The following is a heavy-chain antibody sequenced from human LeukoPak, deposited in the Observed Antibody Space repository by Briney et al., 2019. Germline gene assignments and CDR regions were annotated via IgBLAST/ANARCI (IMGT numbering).Heavy chain of an antibody. D-gene: IGHD2-2*01. J-gene: IGHJ4*02. CDR3: ARDRGPKYQLLY. V-gene: IGHV1-18*01. CDR1: GYTFIAYR. CDR2: ISAYSDHT. Sequence: ASVKVSCKASGYTFIAYRLSWVRQAPGQGLEWMGWISAYSDHTDYAQKFQDRVTITTDTSTGTAYMELNCVTSDDTAVYYCARDRGPKYQLLYWGQGTLVTVSS.